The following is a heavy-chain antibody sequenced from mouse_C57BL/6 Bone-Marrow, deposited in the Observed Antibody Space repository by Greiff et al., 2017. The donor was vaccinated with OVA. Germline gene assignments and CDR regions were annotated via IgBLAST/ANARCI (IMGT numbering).Heavy chain of an antibody. CDR3: AGGSSYGY. CDR2: IDPSDSYT. CDR1: GYTFTGYW. J-gene: IGHJ2*01. Sequence: QVQLQQSGAELMKPGASVKLSCKATGYTFTGYWIEWVKQRPGQGLEWIGEIDPSDSYTNYNQKFKGKATLTVDTSSSTAYMQLSSLTSEDSAVYYCAGGSSYGYWGQGTTLTVSS. V-gene: IGHV1-50*01. D-gene: IGHD1-1*01.